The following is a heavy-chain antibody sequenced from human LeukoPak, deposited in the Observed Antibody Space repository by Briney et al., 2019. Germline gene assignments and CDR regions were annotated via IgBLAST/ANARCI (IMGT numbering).Heavy chain of an antibody. Sequence: ASVKVSCKASGYTFTTYGFSWVRQAPGQGLEWMGWISAYNGDTYYAQKLQGRVTMTTDTSTSTAYMELRSLRSDDTAVYYCARDMWQLGYYYYYMDVWGKGTTVTVSS. D-gene: IGHD6-6*01. CDR3: ARDMWQLGYYYYYMDV. V-gene: IGHV1-18*01. J-gene: IGHJ6*03. CDR2: ISAYNGDT. CDR1: GYTFTTYG.